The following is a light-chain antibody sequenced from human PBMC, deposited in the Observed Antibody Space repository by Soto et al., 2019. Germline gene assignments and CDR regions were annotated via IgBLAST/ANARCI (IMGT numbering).Light chain of an antibody. CDR1: QSISSW. J-gene: IGKJ1*01. Sequence: DIQMTQSPSTLPASVGDRVTITCRASQSISSWLAWYQQKPGKAPKLLIYKASSLESGVPSRFSGSGSGTDFTLTICRLEPEDFAVYYCQQFGSSQTSGQGIKADI. CDR3: QQFGSSQT. CDR2: KAS. V-gene: IGKV1-5*03.